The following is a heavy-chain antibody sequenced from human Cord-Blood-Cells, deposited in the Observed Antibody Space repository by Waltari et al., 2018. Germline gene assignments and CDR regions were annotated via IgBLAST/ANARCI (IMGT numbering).Heavy chain of an antibody. CDR2: IYYSGST. J-gene: IGHJ5*02. CDR1: GGSISSSSYY. V-gene: IGHV4-39*01. CDR3: ASGLGYCSSTSCYTGNWFDP. D-gene: IGHD2-2*02. Sequence: QLQLQASGPGLVKPSETLSLTCTVSGGSISSSSYYWAWIRQPPGTGREWIGSIYYSGSTYYNPSLKSRVTISVDTSKNQFSLKLSSVTAADTAVYYCASGLGYCSSTSCYTGNWFDPWGQGTLVTVSS.